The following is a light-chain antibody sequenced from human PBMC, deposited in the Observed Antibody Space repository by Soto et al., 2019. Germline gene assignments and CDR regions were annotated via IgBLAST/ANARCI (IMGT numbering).Light chain of an antibody. V-gene: IGLV1-40*01. CDR1: SSNIGAGYD. CDR3: QSSDSSLNV. CDR2: GNS. J-gene: IGLJ1*01. Sequence: QSVLTRPPSVSGAPGQRVTISCTGSSSNIGAGYDVHWYQQLPGTAPKLLIYGNSNRPSGVPDRFSGSKSGTSASLAITGLQAEDEADYYCQSSDSSLNVFGTGTKLTVL.